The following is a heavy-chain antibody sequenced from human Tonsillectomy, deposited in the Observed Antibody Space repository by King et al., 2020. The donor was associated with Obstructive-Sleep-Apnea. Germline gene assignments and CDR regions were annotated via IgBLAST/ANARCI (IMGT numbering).Heavy chain of an antibody. CDR1: GGSFSGYY. CDR3: ARAWGRRYSYGPNYYYYYGMDV. V-gene: IGHV4-34*01. J-gene: IGHJ6*02. CDR2: INHSGST. Sequence: VQLQQWGAGLLKPSETLSLTCAVYGGSFSGYYWSWIRQPPGKGLEWIGEINHSGSTNYNPSLKSRVTITVDTSKNQFSLKLSPVTAADTAVYYCARAWGRRYSYGPNYYYYYGMDVWGQGTTVTVSS. D-gene: IGHD5-18*01.